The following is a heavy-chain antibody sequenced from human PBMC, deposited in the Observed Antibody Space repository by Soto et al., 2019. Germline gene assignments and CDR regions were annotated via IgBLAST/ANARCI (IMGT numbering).Heavy chain of an antibody. CDR2: IYHSGST. J-gene: IGHJ5*02. Sequence: TLSLTCAVSGGSISSSNWWSWVRQPPGKGLERIGEIYHSGSTNYNPSLKSRVTISVDKSKNQFSLKLSSVTAADTAVYYCAREGSYYYDSSGYLRPLRFDPWGQGTLVTVSS. V-gene: IGHV4-4*02. CDR1: GGSISSSNW. CDR3: AREGSYYYDSSGYLRPLRFDP. D-gene: IGHD3-22*01.